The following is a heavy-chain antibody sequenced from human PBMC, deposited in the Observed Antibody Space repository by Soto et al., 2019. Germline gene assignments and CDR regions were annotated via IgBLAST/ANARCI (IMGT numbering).Heavy chain of an antibody. CDR1: GGTFSSYT. CDR2: IIPILGIA. Sequence: SVKVSCQASGGTFSSYTISWVRQAPGQGLEWMGRIIPILGIANYAQKFQGRVTITADKSTSTAYMELSSLRSEDTAVYYCARDEAYSSSWYWFDPWGQGTLVTVSS. V-gene: IGHV1-69*04. J-gene: IGHJ5*02. CDR3: ARDEAYSSSWYWFDP. D-gene: IGHD6-13*01.